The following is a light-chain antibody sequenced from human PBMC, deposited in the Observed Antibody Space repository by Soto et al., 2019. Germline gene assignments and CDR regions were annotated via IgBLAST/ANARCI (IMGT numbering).Light chain of an antibody. CDR2: DVT. CDR1: SSDVGTHGY. J-gene: IGLJ3*02. Sequence: QSALTQPPSASGSPGQSVTISCTGTSSDVGTHGYVSWYQQHAGKAPKLMIYDVTKRPSGVPDRFSGSTSANTASLTVSGLQAEDEADYYCMCYAGGNNWVFGGGTKLNVL. V-gene: IGLV2-8*01. CDR3: MCYAGGNNWV.